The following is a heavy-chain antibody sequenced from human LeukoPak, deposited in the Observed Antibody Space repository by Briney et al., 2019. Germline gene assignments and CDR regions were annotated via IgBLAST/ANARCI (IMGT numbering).Heavy chain of an antibody. V-gene: IGHV3-74*01. CDR1: GFTFSTYW. Sequence: GGSLRLSCAASGFTFSTYWMHWVRQAPGKGLVWVSRISSDGSITGYADSVKGRFTISRDNAKNTLYLQMNSLRAEDTAVYYCARHLNYYLDYWGQGTLVTVSA. CDR2: ISSDGSIT. CDR3: ARHLNYYLDY. D-gene: IGHD3-10*01. J-gene: IGHJ4*02.